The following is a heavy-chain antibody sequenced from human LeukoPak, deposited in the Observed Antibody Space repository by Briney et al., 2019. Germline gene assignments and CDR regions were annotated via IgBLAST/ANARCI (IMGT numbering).Heavy chain of an antibody. CDR1: DDSITMYY. V-gene: IGHV4-59*01. CDR2: IYYSGST. D-gene: IGHD1-26*01. CDR3: ARAEGENWFDP. J-gene: IGHJ5*02. Sequence: SETLSLTCSVSDDSITMYYWTWIRQPPGKGLEWIGYIYYSGSTNYNPSLKSRVTISVDTSKNQFSLKLSSVTAEDTAVYYCARAEGENWFDPWGQGTLVTVSS.